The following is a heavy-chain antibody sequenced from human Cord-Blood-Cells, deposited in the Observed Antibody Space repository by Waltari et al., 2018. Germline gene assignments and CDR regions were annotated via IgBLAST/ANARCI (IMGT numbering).Heavy chain of an antibody. J-gene: IGHJ3*02. CDR2: ISSRMSYI. CDR3: ARTSGWYAFDI. Sequence: EVQLVESGGGLVKPGGSLRLSCAASGFTFSSYSMNWVRQAPGKGLEWVSSISSRMSYIYYADSVKGRFTISRDNAKNSLYLQMNSLRAEDTAVYYCARTSGWYAFDIWGQGTMVTVSS. CDR1: GFTFSSYS. V-gene: IGHV3-21*01. D-gene: IGHD6-19*01.